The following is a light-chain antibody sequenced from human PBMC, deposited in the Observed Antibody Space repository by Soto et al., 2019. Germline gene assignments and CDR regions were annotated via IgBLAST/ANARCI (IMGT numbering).Light chain of an antibody. J-gene: IGKJ1*01. CDR1: QSISRS. CDR3: QQYNKWPLT. V-gene: IGKV3-15*01. CDR2: GAS. Sequence: EIVLTQSPAILSVSPGERATLSCRASQSISRSLAWYQQTPGQAPRLLIYGASTRATGIPVRFSGSASGTEFTLTISSLQSEDFTVYYCQQYNKWPLTFGQGTKV.